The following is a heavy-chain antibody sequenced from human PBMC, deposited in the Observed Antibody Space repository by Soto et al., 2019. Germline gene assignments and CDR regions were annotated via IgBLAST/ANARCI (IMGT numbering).Heavy chain of an antibody. D-gene: IGHD3-3*01. V-gene: IGHV4-34*01. CDR2: INHSGST. CDR1: GGSFSGYY. J-gene: IGHJ4*02. Sequence: SETLSLTCAVYGGSFSGYYWSWIRQPPGKGLEWIGEINHSGSTNYNPSLKSRVTISVDTSKNQFSLKLSSVTAADTAVYYCARGRRYDFWSGYYTEPFDYWGQGTLVTVSS. CDR3: ARGRRYDFWSGYYTEPFDY.